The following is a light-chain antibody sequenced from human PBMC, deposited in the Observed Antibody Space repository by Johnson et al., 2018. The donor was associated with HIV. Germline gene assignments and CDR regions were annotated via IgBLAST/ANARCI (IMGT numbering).Light chain of an antibody. V-gene: IGLV1-51*01. Sequence: QSVLTQPPSVSAAPGQKVTISCSGSSSNIGNNYVSWYQQVPGTAPKLLIYDNNKRPSGIPDRFSGSKSGTSATLGITRLQTGDEAADYCGTWDSGLSAGNVVGTGTKVTVL. CDR3: GTWDSGLSAGNV. J-gene: IGLJ1*01. CDR2: DNN. CDR1: SSNIGNNY.